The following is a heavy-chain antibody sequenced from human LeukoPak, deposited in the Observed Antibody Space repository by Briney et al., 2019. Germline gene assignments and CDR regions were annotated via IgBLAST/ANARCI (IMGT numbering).Heavy chain of an antibody. V-gene: IGHV4-39*07. Sequence: KASETLSLTCTVSGGSISSRSYYWGWIRQPPGKGLEWIGSIYYSGSTYYNPSLKSRVTISADTSKNQFSLNLRSVTAADTAVYYCAKVAKYYYGPETYFFFEHWGQGTLVIVSS. CDR1: GGSISSRSYY. CDR3: AKVAKYYYGPETYFFFEH. CDR2: IYYSGST. J-gene: IGHJ4*02. D-gene: IGHD3-10*01.